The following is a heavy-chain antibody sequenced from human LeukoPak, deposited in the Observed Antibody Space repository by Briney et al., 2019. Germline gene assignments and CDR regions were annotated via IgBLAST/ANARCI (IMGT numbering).Heavy chain of an antibody. J-gene: IGHJ6*03. CDR2: IYTSGST. CDR1: GGSLSSYY. V-gene: IGHV4-4*07. CDR3: ARAYSGYDYLSDYYYFMNV. Sequence: PSETLSLTCPVSGGSLSSYYWSWIRQPAGKGLEWIGRIYTSGSTNYNPSLKSRVTMSVATSKNQFSLKLSSVTAADTAVYYCARAYSGYDYLSDYYYFMNVWGKGTTVTISS. D-gene: IGHD5-12*01.